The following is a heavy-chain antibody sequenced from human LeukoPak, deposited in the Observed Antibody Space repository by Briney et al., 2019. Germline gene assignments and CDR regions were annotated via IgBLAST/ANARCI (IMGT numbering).Heavy chain of an antibody. D-gene: IGHD1-26*01. Sequence: SVKVSCKASGGTFNSYAISWVRQAPGQGLEWMGGIIPMFETANYAQKFQGRVTITADEFTTTAYMELRSLRSDDTAVYYCARGKVGATDVGDYWGQGTLVTVSS. V-gene: IGHV1-69*13. CDR2: IIPMFETA. CDR1: GGTFNSYA. CDR3: ARGKVGATDVGDY. J-gene: IGHJ4*02.